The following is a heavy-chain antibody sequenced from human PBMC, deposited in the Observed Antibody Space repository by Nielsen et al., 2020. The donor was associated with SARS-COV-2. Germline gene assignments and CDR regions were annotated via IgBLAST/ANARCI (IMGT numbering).Heavy chain of an antibody. CDR2: INHSGST. D-gene: IGHD5-18*01. J-gene: IGHJ6*02. V-gene: IGHV4-34*01. CDR3: ARSDTAMVRAYYYYGMDV. Sequence: GSLRLSCAVYGGSFSGYYWSWIRQPPGKGLEWIGEINHSGSTNYNPSLKSRVTISVDTSKNQFSLKLSSVTAADTAVYYCARSDTAMVRAYYYYGMDVWGQGTTVTVSS. CDR1: GGSFSGYY.